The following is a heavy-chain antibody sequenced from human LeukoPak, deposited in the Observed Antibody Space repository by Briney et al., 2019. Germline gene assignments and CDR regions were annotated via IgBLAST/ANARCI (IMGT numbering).Heavy chain of an antibody. J-gene: IGHJ4*02. CDR3: ASLLSGWYFPHDY. V-gene: IGHV4-39*07. D-gene: IGHD6-19*01. Sequence: PSETLSLTCTVSGGSIRFSSYYWGWIRQPPGKGLEWIGSIYYSGSTYYNPSLKSRVTISVDTSKNQFSLKLSSVTAADTAVYYCASLLSGWYFPHDYWGQGTLVTVSS. CDR1: GGSIRFSSYY. CDR2: IYYSGST.